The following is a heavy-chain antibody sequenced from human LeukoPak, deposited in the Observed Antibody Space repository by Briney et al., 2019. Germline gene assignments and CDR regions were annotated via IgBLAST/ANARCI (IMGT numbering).Heavy chain of an antibody. Sequence: GGSLRLSCAASGFTFSSYWMHWVRQGPGKGLVWVSRINSDGSSTRYADSVKGRFTISRDNAKNTLYLQMNSLRAEDTAVYYCARDLPRASSGWVMGHYYYMDVWGKGTTVTVSS. CDR1: GFTFSSYW. CDR2: INSDGSST. CDR3: ARDLPRASSGWVMGHYYYMDV. J-gene: IGHJ6*03. D-gene: IGHD6-19*01. V-gene: IGHV3-74*01.